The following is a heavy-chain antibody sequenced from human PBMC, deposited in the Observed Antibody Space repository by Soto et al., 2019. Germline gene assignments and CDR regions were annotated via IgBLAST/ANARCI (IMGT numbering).Heavy chain of an antibody. CDR3: ARKQLLLRFLEWSGGFDP. CDR1: GGSISSGGYS. J-gene: IGHJ5*02. Sequence: TLSLTCAVSGGSISSGGYSWSWIRQPPGKGLEWIGYIYHSGSTYYNPSLKSRVTISVDRSKNQFPLKLSSVTAADTAVYYCARKQLLLRFLEWSGGFDPWGQGTLVTVSS. D-gene: IGHD3-3*01. V-gene: IGHV4-30-2*01. CDR2: IYHSGST.